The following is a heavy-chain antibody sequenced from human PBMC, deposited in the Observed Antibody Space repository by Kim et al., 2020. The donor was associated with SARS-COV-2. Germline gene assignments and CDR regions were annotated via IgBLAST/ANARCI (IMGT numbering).Heavy chain of an antibody. J-gene: IGHJ3*02. CDR3: ARDRGNIVVVVAATDAFDI. D-gene: IGHD2-15*01. CDR1: GFTFSSYA. CDR2: ISYVGSNT. Sequence: GGSLRLSCAASGFTFSSYAMHWVRQAPGKGLEWVAAISYVGSNTYYADSAKGRFTISRDNSKNTLYLQMNSLRAEDTAVYYCARDRGNIVVVVAATDAFDIWGQGTMVTVSS. V-gene: IGHV3-30-3*01.